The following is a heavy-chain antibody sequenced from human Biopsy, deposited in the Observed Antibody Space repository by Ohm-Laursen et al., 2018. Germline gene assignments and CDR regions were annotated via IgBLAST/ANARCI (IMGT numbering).Heavy chain of an antibody. Sequence: SDTLSLTCTVSGGSISSYYWSWIRQPPGKGLEWIGYIHYTGSTNYNPSLKSRVTISVDTSINHLSLRLTFVTAADTAVYYCARHAPSYSGSYWRYFDLWGRGTLVTVSS. D-gene: IGHD1-26*01. CDR3: ARHAPSYSGSYWRYFDL. V-gene: IGHV4-59*08. J-gene: IGHJ2*01. CDR1: GGSISSYY. CDR2: IHYTGST.